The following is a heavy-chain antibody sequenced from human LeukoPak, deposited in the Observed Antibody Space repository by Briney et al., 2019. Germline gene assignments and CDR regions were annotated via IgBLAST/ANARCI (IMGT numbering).Heavy chain of an antibody. J-gene: IGHJ4*02. CDR3: AKGRVATSTSFDY. V-gene: IGHV3-23*01. Sequence: GGSLRLSCAASGFTFSSYAMSWVRQAQGKGLEWVSAISGSGGSTYYADSVKGRFTISRDNSKNTLYLQMNSLRAEDTAVYYCAKGRVATSTSFDYWGQGTLVTVSS. CDR2: ISGSGGST. CDR1: GFTFSSYA. D-gene: IGHD5-12*01.